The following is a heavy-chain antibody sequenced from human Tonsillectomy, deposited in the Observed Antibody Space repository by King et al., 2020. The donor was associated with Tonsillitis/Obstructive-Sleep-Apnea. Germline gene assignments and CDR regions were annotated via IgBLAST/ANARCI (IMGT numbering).Heavy chain of an antibody. CDR2: IHYSGST. CDR1: GGSISSSSYY. Sequence: QLQESGPGLVKPSETLSLTCTVSGGSISSSSYYWGWIRQPPGKGLEWIGSIHYSGSTYYNPSLKSRVTTSVDTSKNQFSLKLSSVTAADTAVYYCASQSYSGSYDYWGQGTLVTVSS. CDR3: ASQSYSGSYDY. V-gene: IGHV4-39*01. J-gene: IGHJ4*02. D-gene: IGHD1-26*01.